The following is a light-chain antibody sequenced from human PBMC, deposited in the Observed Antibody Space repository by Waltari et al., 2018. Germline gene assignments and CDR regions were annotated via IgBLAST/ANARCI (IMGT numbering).Light chain of an antibody. CDR2: GAS. J-gene: IGKJ2*01. Sequence: VLTQSPGTLSLSRGESATLCCRASQRLTKNYLAWYHQKPGQPTRLLIYGASSRAAGIPDRFSGSGSGTYFTLTISRLDPEDFAIYYCQQYGSSVMYTFGQGTKLEIK. CDR1: QRLTKNY. V-gene: IGKV3-20*01. CDR3: QQYGSSVMYT.